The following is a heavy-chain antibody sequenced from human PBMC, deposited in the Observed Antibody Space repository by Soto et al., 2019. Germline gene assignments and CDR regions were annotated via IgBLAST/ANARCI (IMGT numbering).Heavy chain of an antibody. D-gene: IGHD2-21*01. J-gene: IGHJ4*02. Sequence: HVQLQESGPGLVKPSQTLSLTCTVSGGSISSGGYYWSWIRQHPGKGLEWIGYIYYSGSTYYNTSLKNGVNITVETSKNQFSQKPSSVTAADTAIYYWTRSVVRWSQGTL. CDR3: TRSVVR. V-gene: IGHV4-31*03. CDR2: IYYSGST. CDR1: GGSISSGGYY.